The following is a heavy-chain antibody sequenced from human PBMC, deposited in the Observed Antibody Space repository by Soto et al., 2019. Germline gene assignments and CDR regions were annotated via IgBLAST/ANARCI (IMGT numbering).Heavy chain of an antibody. CDR2: INSDGSST. D-gene: IGHD5-12*01. V-gene: IGHV3-74*01. J-gene: IGHJ2*01. Sequence: EVQLVESGGGLVQPGGSLRLSCAASGFTFSSYWMHWVRQAPGKGLVWVSGINSDGSSTNYADSVRGRFTISRDNAENTLYRQMNSLGAEDSGVYYCARGAWTAWYCDHWGRGTLVTVSS. CDR3: ARGAWTAWYCDH. CDR1: GFTFSSYW.